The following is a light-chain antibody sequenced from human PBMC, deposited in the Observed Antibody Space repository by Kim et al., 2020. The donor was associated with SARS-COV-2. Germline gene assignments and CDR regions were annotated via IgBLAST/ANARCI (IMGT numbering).Light chain of an antibody. CDR3: QQYGTSPPYT. J-gene: IGKJ2*01. V-gene: IGKV3-20*01. Sequence: SPGERATLSCRASQSVTGSFLAWYQQKPGQAPRLLIHGASSRATGIPDRFSGNGSGTDFTLTISRLEPEDFAVYYCQQYGTSPPYTFGQGTKLEI. CDR1: QSVTGSF. CDR2: GAS.